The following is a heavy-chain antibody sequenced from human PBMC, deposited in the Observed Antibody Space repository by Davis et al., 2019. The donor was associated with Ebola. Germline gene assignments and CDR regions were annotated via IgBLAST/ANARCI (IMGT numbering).Heavy chain of an antibody. D-gene: IGHD6-13*01. CDR1: GFTFRDYA. CDR2: ISWNSGST. Sequence: SLKISCAASGFTFRDYAMHWVRQAPGKGLEWVSGISWNSGSTGYADSVKGRFTISRDNAQNSLYLQMNSLRAEDTALYYCAKDIGALPYSSPFDYWGQGTLVTVSS. CDR3: AKDIGALPYSSPFDY. J-gene: IGHJ4*02. V-gene: IGHV3-9*01.